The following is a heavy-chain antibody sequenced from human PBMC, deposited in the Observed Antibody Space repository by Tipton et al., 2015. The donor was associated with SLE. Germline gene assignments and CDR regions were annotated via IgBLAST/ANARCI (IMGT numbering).Heavy chain of an antibody. J-gene: IGHJ6*03. Sequence: QLVQSGGGLVQPGGSLRLSCAAPGFTFSSYEMNWVRQAPGKGLEWVSYISSSGSTIYYADSVKGRFTISRDNAKNSLYLQMNSLRAEDTAVYYCARLPVVVIRWYYYMDVWGKGTTVTVSS. V-gene: IGHV3-48*03. CDR1: GFTFSSYE. D-gene: IGHD3-22*01. CDR2: ISSSGSTI. CDR3: ARLPVVVIRWYYYMDV.